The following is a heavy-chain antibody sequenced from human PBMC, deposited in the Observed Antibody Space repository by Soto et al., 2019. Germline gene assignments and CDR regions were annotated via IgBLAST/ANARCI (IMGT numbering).Heavy chain of an antibody. CDR3: AKEIYGECIVY. CDR2: IYYSGST. J-gene: IGHJ4*02. V-gene: IGHV4-61*01. Sequence: RGSCAWRRIRQPPGKGLEWIGYIYYSGSTNYNPSLKSRVTISVDTSKNQFSLKLSSVTAADTAVYYCAKEIYGECIVYSGQRTLVSVPS. D-gene: IGHD4-17*01. CDR1: RGSCA.